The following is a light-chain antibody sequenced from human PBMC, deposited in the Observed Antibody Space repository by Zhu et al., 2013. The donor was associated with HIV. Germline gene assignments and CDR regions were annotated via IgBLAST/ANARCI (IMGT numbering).Light chain of an antibody. CDR2: SND. CDR1: SSNIGSNT. CDR3: QSYDSSLSGV. J-gene: IGLJ2*01. Sequence: QSVLTQPPSASGDPRARGSTISCSGSSSNIGSNTVNWYQQLPGTAPKLLIYSNDQRPSRVPDRFSGSKSGASASLAISGLQSEDEADYYCQSYDSSLSGVFGGGTKLTVL. V-gene: IGLV1-44*01.